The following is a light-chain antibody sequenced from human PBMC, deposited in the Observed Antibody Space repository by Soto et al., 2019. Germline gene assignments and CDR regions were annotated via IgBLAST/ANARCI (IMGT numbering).Light chain of an antibody. CDR1: QSVFYSSNNKNY. J-gene: IGKJ2*01. V-gene: IGKV4-1*01. Sequence: DIVMTQSPDSLGVSLGERATINCKSSQSVFYSSNNKNYLAWYQQKPGQPPKLLIYWASTRESGVPDRFSGSGSGTDFTLTISSLQAGDVAVYYCQQYYGTPYTFGQGTKLEIK. CDR2: WAS. CDR3: QQYYGTPYT.